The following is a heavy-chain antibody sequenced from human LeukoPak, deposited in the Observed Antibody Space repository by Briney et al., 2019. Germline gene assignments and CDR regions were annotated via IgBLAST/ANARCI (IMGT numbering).Heavy chain of an antibody. CDR3: ARDFERPDY. J-gene: IGHJ4*02. CDR2: INPNSGGT. CDR1: GYTFTDYY. Sequence: ASVKVTCKASGYTFTDYYIHWVRQAPGQGLEWMGRINPNSGGTNYAQKFQGRVTMTRDTSISTAYMELRRLRSDDTAVYYCARDFERPDYWGQGTLVTVSS. V-gene: IGHV1-2*06.